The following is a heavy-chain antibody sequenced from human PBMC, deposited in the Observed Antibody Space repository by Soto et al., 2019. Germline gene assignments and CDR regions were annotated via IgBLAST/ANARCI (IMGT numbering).Heavy chain of an antibody. CDR1: GFTFSSYW. Sequence: GSLRLSCAASGFTFSSYWMHWVRQAPGKGLVWVAVIWYDGSNKYYADSVKGRFTISRDNSKNTLYLQMNSLRAEDTVVYYCARPIKRYCSGGSCYADGFDPWGQGTLVTVSS. J-gene: IGHJ5*02. D-gene: IGHD2-15*01. CDR3: ARPIKRYCSGGSCYADGFDP. CDR2: IWYDGSNK. V-gene: IGHV3-33*08.